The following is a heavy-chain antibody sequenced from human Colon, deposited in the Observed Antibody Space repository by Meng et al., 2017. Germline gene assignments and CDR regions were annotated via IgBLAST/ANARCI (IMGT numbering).Heavy chain of an antibody. J-gene: IGHJ4*02. D-gene: IGHD3-10*01. V-gene: IGHV1-46*01. CDR3: ARDDQITMFDY. CDR2: FNPSGGST. Sequence: ASVKVSCKASGYTFTSYYMHWVRQAPGQGLEWMGIFNPSGGSTSYAQKFQGRVTMTRDTSTSTVYMELSSLRSEDTAVYYCARDDQITMFDYWGQGTLVTVSS. CDR1: GYTFTSYY.